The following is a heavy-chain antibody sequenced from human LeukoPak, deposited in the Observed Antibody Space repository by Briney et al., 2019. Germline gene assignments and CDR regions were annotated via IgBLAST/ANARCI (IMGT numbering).Heavy chain of an antibody. CDR2: IYYTGST. CDR1: GYSIRSGYY. Sequence: SETLSLTCTVSGYSIRSGYYRGWIRQPPGKGLEWIGYIYYTGSTYYNPSLKSRLSISVDTSKNQFSLKLSSVTAADTAVYYCARDRSFDYWGQRTLVTVSS. V-gene: IGHV4-38-2*02. CDR3: ARDRSFDY. J-gene: IGHJ4*02.